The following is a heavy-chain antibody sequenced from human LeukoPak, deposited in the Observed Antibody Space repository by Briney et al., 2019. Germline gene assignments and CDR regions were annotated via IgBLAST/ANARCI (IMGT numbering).Heavy chain of an antibody. V-gene: IGHV3-15*01. CDR2: IKSKTDGGTT. CDR3: TTDYYYDSSGYRFDY. Sequence: PGGSLRLSCAASGFTFSNYAMSWVRQAPGKGLEWVGRIKSKTDGGTTDYAAPVKGRFTISRDDSKNTLYLQMNSLKTEDTAVYYCTTDYYYDSSGYRFDYWGQGTLVTVSS. D-gene: IGHD3-22*01. J-gene: IGHJ4*02. CDR1: GFTFSNYA.